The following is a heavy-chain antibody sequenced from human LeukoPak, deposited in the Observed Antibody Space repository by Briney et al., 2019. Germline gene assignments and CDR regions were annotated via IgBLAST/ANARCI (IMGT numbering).Heavy chain of an antibody. CDR2: INAGNGNT. J-gene: IGHJ4*02. CDR1: GYTFTSYA. V-gene: IGHV1-3*01. Sequence: ASVKVSCKASGYTFTSYAMHWVRQAPGQRLEWMGWINAGNGNTKYSQKFQGRVTITRDTSASTAYMELSSLRSEDTAVYYCARGGDGYTFPYYFDYWGQGTLVTVSS. D-gene: IGHD5-24*01. CDR3: ARGGDGYTFPYYFDY.